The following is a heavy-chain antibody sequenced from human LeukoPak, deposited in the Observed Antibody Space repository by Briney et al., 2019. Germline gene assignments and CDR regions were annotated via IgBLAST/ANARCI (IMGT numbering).Heavy chain of an antibody. D-gene: IGHD1-1*01. CDR3: ARDALPFHWHEGNYYMDV. J-gene: IGHJ6*03. Sequence: GASVKVSCKASGGTFSSYAISWVRQAPGQGLEWMGGIIPIFGTANYAQKFQGRVTIIADKSTSTAYMELRSLRSEDTAVYYCARDALPFHWHEGNYYMDVWGKGTTVTVSS. V-gene: IGHV1-69*06. CDR1: GGTFSSYA. CDR2: IIPIFGTA.